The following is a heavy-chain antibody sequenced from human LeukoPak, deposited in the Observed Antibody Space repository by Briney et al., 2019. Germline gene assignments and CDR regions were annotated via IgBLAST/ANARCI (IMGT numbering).Heavy chain of an antibody. V-gene: IGHV3-7*01. J-gene: IGHJ4*02. CDR1: GFTFSKYW. CDR3: TRDSDHVRDY. D-gene: IGHD3-10*01. CDR2: IKQDGREK. Sequence: GGSLRLSCAASGFTFSKYWMSGVRQAPGKGVEWVANIKQDGREKSYVDSMKGRFTIYRDNAKNSLYLQINRLRAEDTAVYYCTRDSDHVRDYWGQGTLVTVSS.